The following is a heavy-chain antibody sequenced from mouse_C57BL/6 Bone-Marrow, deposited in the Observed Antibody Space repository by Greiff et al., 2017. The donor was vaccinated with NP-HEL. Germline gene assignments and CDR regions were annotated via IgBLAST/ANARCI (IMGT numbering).Heavy chain of an antibody. Sequence: EVQGVESGGGLVQPKGSLKLSCAASGFSFNTYAMNWVRQAPGKGLEWVARIRSKSNNYATYYADSVKDRFTISRDDSESMLYLQMNNLKTEDTAMYYCVRHGYYGMMDYWGQGTSVTVSS. CDR1: GFSFNTYA. CDR2: IRSKSNNYAT. V-gene: IGHV10-1*01. CDR3: VRHGYYGMMDY. J-gene: IGHJ4*01. D-gene: IGHD1-1*01.